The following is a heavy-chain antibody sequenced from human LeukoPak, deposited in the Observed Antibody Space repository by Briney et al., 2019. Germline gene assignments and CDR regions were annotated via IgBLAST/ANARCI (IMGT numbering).Heavy chain of an antibody. Sequence: SETLSLTCTVSGGSISSGGYYWSWIRQPPGKGLEWIGYIYHSGSTYYNPSLKSRVTISVDRSKNQFSLKLSSVTAADTAVYYCARAAGAFDIWGQGTMVTVSS. CDR3: ARAAGAFDI. CDR1: GGSISSGGYY. V-gene: IGHV4-30-2*01. CDR2: IYHSGST. J-gene: IGHJ3*02.